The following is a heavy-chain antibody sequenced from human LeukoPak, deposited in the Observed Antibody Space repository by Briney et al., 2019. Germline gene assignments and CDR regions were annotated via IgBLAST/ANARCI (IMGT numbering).Heavy chain of an antibody. J-gene: IGHJ6*03. V-gene: IGHV1-18*01. D-gene: IGHD1-1*01. CDR1: GYTFTSYG. CDR3: ARVAGPYNWNDSFHYYYMTS. CDR2: ISAYNGNT. Sequence: ASVKVSCKASGYTFTSYGISWVRQAPGQGLEWMGWISAYNGNTNYAQKLQGRVTMTTDTSTSTAYMELRSLRSDDTAVYYCARVAGPYNWNDSFHYYYMTSGAKGPRSPSP.